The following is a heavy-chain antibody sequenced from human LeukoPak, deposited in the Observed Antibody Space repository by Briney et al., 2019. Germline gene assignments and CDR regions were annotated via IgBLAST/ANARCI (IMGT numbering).Heavy chain of an antibody. J-gene: IGHJ4*02. D-gene: IGHD6-19*01. CDR3: TRPDEYSSGWADY. V-gene: IGHV3-73*01. CDR1: GFTFSGSA. Sequence: GGSLRLSCAASGFTFSGSAMRWVRQASGKGLEWVGRIRSKADSYATAYAASVKGRFTISRDDSKNTAYLQMNSLKTEDTAVYYCTRPDEYSSGWADYWGQGTLVTVSS. CDR2: IRSKADSYAT.